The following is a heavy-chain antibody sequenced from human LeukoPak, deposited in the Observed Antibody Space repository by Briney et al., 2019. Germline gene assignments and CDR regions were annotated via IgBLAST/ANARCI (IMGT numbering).Heavy chain of an antibody. CDR3: ASSYSGGYNDAFDI. D-gene: IGHD1-26*01. CDR2: IYYSGST. J-gene: IGHJ3*02. CDR1: GGSISSYY. Sequence: SSETLSLTCTVSGGSISSYYWNWIRRPPGKGLEWIGYIYYSGSTNYNPSLKSRVTMSVDTSKNQFSLKLSSVTAADTAVYYCASSYSGGYNDAFDIWGQGTMVTVSS. V-gene: IGHV4-59*01.